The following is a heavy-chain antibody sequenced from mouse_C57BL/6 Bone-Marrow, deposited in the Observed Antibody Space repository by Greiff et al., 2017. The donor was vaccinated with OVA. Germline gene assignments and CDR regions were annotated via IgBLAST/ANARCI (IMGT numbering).Heavy chain of an antibody. CDR1: GYTFTSYW. J-gene: IGHJ1*03. Sequence: VQLQQPGAELVKPGASVTLSCKASGYTFTSYWMHWVKQRPGPGLEWIGMIHPTSGSTNYNEKFKSKATLTVDKSSSTAYMQLSSLTSEYSAVYYCARGITTYFDVWGTGTTVTVSS. CDR3: ARGITTYFDV. D-gene: IGHD1-1*01. V-gene: IGHV1-64*01. CDR2: IHPTSGST.